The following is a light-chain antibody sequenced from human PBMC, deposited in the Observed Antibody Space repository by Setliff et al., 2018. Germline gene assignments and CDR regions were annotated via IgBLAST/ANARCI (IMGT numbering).Light chain of an antibody. CDR3: AAWDDSSLSALDV. V-gene: IGLV1-44*01. CDR1: SSNIGSNT. CDR2: RNN. J-gene: IGLJ1*01. Sequence: QSVLTQPPSASGTPGQRVTISCSGSSSNIGSNTVNWYQQLPGTAPKLLIYRNNQRPSGVPDRFSGSKSGTSASLAISGLQSEDEADYYCAAWDDSSLSALDVFGTGTKVTVL.